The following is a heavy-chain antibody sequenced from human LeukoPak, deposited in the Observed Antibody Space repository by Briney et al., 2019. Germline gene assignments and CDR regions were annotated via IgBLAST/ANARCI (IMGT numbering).Heavy chain of an antibody. J-gene: IGHJ5*02. V-gene: IGHV4-59*01. CDR3: ARGEMRFDP. CDR1: GGSISSYY. Sequence: PSETLSLTCTVSGGSISSYYWSWIRQPPGKGLEWIGYIYYSGSTNYNPSLKSRVTISVDTSKNQFSLKLSSVTASDTAEYYCARGEMRFDPWGQGTLVTVSS. CDR2: IYYSGST. D-gene: IGHD5-24*01.